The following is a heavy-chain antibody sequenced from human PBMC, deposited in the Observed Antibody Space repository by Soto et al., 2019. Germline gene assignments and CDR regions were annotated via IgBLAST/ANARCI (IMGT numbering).Heavy chain of an antibody. Sequence: EVQLLESGGGLVQPGGSLRLSCAASGFTFSSYAMSWVRQAPGKGLEWVSAISGSGGSTYYADSVKGRFTISRDNSKNTLYLQMNSLRAEDTAVYYCVLLGWELERRDYYYGMDVWGQGTTVTVSS. V-gene: IGHV3-23*01. CDR3: VLLGWELERRDYYYGMDV. D-gene: IGHD1-1*01. J-gene: IGHJ6*02. CDR1: GFTFSSYA. CDR2: ISGSGGST.